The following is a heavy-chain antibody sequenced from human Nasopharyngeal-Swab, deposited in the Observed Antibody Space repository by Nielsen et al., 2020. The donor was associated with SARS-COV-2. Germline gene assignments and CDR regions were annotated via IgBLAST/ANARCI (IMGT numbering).Heavy chain of an antibody. CDR3: ARGSTAARLGL. CDR2: INLGGST. V-gene: IGHV4-34*01. CDR1: DGSLSGYY. D-gene: IGHD6-6*01. Sequence: SETLSFTCAVYDGSLSGYYWSWIRQPPGKGLEWIGEINLGGSTFYNPSLKSRLIISVDTSKNQFSLRLSYVTAADTAVYYCARGSTAARLGLWGQGTLVTVSS. J-gene: IGHJ4*02.